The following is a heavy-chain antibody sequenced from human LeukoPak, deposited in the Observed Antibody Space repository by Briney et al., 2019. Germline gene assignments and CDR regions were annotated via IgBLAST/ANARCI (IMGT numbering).Heavy chain of an antibody. CDR1: GYTFASYA. J-gene: IGHJ4*02. V-gene: IGHV1-3*01. CDR2: INAGNGDA. Sequence: ASVKVSCKAFGYTFASYAIHWVRQAPRQSLEWMGWINAGNGDAKYSQKFQGRVIITRDTSASTAYMEMSSLRSEDTAVYYCARVYCSSTSCQYYFDYWGQGTLVTVSS. D-gene: IGHD2-2*01. CDR3: ARVYCSSTSCQYYFDY.